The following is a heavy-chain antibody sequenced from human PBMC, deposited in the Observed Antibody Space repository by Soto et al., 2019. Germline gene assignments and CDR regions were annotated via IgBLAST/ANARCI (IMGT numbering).Heavy chain of an antibody. V-gene: IGHV3-48*03. CDR3: ARDGDPLGFHLDGRLDY. CDR2: ITANGDIT. Sequence: PAGSLTLSCVASGFTFSRFEMTWIRQVPGKGLQWVAYITANGDITYYADSEKGRFTVSRDNAKNSVFLQINILRAEDTAVYYCARDGDPLGFHLDGRLDYWGQGSLVTVSS. J-gene: IGHJ4*02. CDR1: GFTFSRFE. D-gene: IGHD6-25*01.